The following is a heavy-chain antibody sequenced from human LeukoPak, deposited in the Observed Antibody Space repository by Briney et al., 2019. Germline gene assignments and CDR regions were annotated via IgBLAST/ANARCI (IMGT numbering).Heavy chain of an antibody. CDR2: ISSSSSYT. CDR1: GFTFSDYH. CDR3: ARDTAMVYYYGMDV. J-gene: IGHJ6*04. D-gene: IGHD5-18*01. V-gene: IGHV3-11*06. Sequence: GGSLRLSCAASGFTFSDYHMSWIRQAPGKGLEWVSYISSSSSYTNYADSVKGRFTISRDNAKNSLYLQMNSLRAEDTAVYYCARDTAMVYYYGMDVWGKGTTVTVSS.